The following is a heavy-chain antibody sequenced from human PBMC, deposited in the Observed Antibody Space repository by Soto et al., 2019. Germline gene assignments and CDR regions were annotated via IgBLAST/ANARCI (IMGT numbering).Heavy chain of an antibody. Sequence: ASVKVSCKASGYTFTSYAMHWVRQAPGQRLEWMGWINAGNGNTKYSQKFQGRVTITRGTSASTAYMELSSLRSEDTAVYYCARGSPGATIFGVAILPAMALGAKGTTFTVTS. CDR1: GYTFTSYA. D-gene: IGHD3-3*01. J-gene: IGHJ6*03. CDR2: INAGNGNT. V-gene: IGHV1-3*01. CDR3: ARGSPGATIFGVAILPAMAL.